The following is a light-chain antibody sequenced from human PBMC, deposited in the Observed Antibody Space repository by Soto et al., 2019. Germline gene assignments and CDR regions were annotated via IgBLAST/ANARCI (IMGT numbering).Light chain of an antibody. Sequence: DIQMTQSPSTLSGSVGDRVTITCRASQTISSWLAWYQQKPGKAPKLLIYKASTLKSGVPSRFSGSGSGTEFTLTISSMPTADFATYSCQHYNNWIASFGGGTKVDIK. CDR2: KAS. J-gene: IGKJ4*01. CDR1: QTISSW. CDR3: QHYNNWIAS. V-gene: IGKV1-5*03.